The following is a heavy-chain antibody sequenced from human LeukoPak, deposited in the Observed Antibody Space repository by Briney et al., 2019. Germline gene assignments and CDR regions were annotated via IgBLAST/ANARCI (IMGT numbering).Heavy chain of an antibody. CDR1: GFSFDDYA. CDR2: ISWNSGSL. Sequence: GGSLRLSCAASGFSFDDYAMHWVRQAPGKGLEWVSGISWNSGSLDYAESVKGRFTISRDNAKNTLYLQMKSLGPEDTAFYYCAKGTGSYWTHFDSWGQGTLVTVSS. CDR3: AKGTGSYWTHFDS. J-gene: IGHJ4*02. D-gene: IGHD1-26*01. V-gene: IGHV3-9*01.